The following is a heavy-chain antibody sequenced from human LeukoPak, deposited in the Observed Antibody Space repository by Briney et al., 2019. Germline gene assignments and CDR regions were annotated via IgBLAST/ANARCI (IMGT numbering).Heavy chain of an antibody. J-gene: IGHJ6*02. D-gene: IGHD3-9*01. CDR3: ARVYDILTGYPKAYYYGMDV. Sequence: PSETLSLTCTVSGGSISSSSYYWGWIRQPPGKGLEWIGSIYYSGSTYYNPSLKSRVTISVDTSKNQFSLKLSSVTAADTAVHYCARVYDILTGYPKAYYYGMDVWGQGTTVTVSS. CDR1: GGSISSSSYY. CDR2: IYYSGST. V-gene: IGHV4-39*07.